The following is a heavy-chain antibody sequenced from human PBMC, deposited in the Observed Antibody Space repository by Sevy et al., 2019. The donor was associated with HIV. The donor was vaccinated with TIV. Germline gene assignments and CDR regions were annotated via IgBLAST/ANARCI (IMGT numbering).Heavy chain of an antibody. V-gene: IGHV3-23*01. CDR2: ISVDGGFT. Sequence: GGSLRLSCAASEFTFSNFAMSWVRQAPGKGLEWVSVISVDGGFTYYADSVKGRFTISRDNSKNTLFLQMSSLRADDTAVYYCARELIEAFGDDALDIWGPGTTVTVSS. J-gene: IGHJ3*02. D-gene: IGHD3-16*01. CDR1: EFTFSNFA. CDR3: ARELIEAFGDDALDI.